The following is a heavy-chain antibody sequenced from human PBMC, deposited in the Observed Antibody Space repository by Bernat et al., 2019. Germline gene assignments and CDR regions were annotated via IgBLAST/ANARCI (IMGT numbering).Heavy chain of an antibody. CDR3: TAEEVAVADTLGY. V-gene: IGHV3-73*01. Sequence: EVQLVESGGGLVQPGGSLKLSCAASGFTFSGSAMHWVRQASGKGLEWVGRIRSKANGYATAYAASVKGRFTISRDDSKNTAYLQMNSLKTEDTAVYYCTAEEVAVADTLGYWGQGTLVTVSS. D-gene: IGHD6-19*01. CDR2: IRSKANGYAT. J-gene: IGHJ4*02. CDR1: GFTFSGSA.